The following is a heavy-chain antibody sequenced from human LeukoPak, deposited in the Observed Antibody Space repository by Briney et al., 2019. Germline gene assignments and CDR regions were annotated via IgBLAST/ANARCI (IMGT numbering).Heavy chain of an antibody. D-gene: IGHD1-7*01. CDR3: ARVRADGTGTYYFDY. CDR1: GFTVSSNY. CDR2: IYSGGST. V-gene: IGHV3-66*02. J-gene: IGHJ4*02. Sequence: GGSLRVSCAAAGFTVSSNYMSWVRQAPGKGLEWVSVIYSGGSTYYADSVKGRFTIARDNSKNTLYLQMNSLRAEDAAVYYCARVRADGTGTYYFDYWGQGTLVTVSS.